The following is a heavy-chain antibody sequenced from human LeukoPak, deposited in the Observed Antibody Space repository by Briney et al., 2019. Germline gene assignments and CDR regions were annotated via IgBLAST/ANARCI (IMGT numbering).Heavy chain of an antibody. J-gene: IGHJ6*03. CDR2: MNPNSGNK. CDR1: GYSFTNFD. V-gene: IGHV1-8*01. D-gene: IGHD6-19*01. Sequence: ASVQVSCKASGYSFTNFDINWVRQATGQGLEWMGWMNPNSGNKGYAQKFQGRVTMTMNTSITTAYMELSSLRSEDTAVYYCARGPQWRGDYYYMDVWGRGTTVTVSS. CDR3: ARGPQWRGDYYYMDV.